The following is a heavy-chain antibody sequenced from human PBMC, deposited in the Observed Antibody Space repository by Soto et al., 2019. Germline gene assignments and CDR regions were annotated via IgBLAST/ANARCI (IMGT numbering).Heavy chain of an antibody. D-gene: IGHD3-3*01. CDR1: GYSFTSYW. J-gene: IGHJ4*02. V-gene: IGHV5-51*01. CDR3: FTYYDFWSGPTDFDY. CDR2: IYPGDSDT. Sequence: PGESLKISCKGSGYSFTSYWIGWVRQMPGKGLEWMGIIYPGDSDTRYSPSFQGQVTISADKSISTAYLQWSSLKASDTAMYYCFTYYDFWSGPTDFDYWGQGTLVTVSS.